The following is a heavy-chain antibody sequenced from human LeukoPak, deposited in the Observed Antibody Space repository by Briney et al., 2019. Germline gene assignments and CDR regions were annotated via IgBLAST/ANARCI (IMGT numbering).Heavy chain of an antibody. CDR3: ARALRSRGRDFRG. CDR2: IKRDGSEK. J-gene: IGHJ4*02. D-gene: IGHD6-19*01. CDR1: GFTFSSYW. V-gene: IGHV3-7*03. Sequence: GGSLRLSCAASGFTFSSYWMSWVRQAPGKGLEWVANIKRDGSEKYYADSVKGRFTISRDNAKNSLYLQMNSLRAEDTAVYYCARALRSRGRDFRGWGQGTLVTVSS.